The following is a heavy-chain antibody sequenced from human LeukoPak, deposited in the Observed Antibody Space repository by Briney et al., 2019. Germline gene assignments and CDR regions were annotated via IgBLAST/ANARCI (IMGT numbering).Heavy chain of an antibody. Sequence: SETLSLTCAVYGGSFSGYYWSWIRQPPGKGLEWIGEINHSRSTNYNPSLKSRVTISVDTSKNQFSLKLSSVTAADTAVYYCARDRVPPYCSSTSCYVYYYGMDVWGQGTTVTVSS. CDR1: GGSFSGYY. V-gene: IGHV4-34*01. D-gene: IGHD2-2*01. CDR2: INHSRST. CDR3: ARDRVPPYCSSTSCYVYYYGMDV. J-gene: IGHJ6*02.